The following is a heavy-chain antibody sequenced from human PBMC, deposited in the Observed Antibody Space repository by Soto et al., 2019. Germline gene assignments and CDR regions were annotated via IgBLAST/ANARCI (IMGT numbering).Heavy chain of an antibody. Sequence: GWSLRLSCAASGFTFSSYEMNWVRQAPGKGLEWVSYISSSGSTIYYADSVKGRFTISRDNAKNSLYLQMNSLRAEDTAVYYCARDDDFWSGTYYYYYGMDVWGQGTTVTVSS. D-gene: IGHD3-3*01. CDR2: ISSSGSTI. V-gene: IGHV3-48*03. CDR1: GFTFSSYE. J-gene: IGHJ6*02. CDR3: ARDDDFWSGTYYYYYGMDV.